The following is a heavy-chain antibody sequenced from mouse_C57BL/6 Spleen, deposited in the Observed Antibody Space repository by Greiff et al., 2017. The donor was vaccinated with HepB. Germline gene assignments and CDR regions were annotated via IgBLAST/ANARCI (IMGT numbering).Heavy chain of an antibody. CDR1: GYTFTDYY. CDR3: ARQGWAAWFAY. Sequence: EVQLQQSGPELVKPGASVKISCKASGYTFTDYYMNWVKQSHGKSLEWIGDINPNNGGTSYNQKFKGKATLTVDKSSSTAYMELRSLTSEDSAVYYCARQGWAAWFAYWGQGTLVTVSA. CDR2: INPNNGGT. V-gene: IGHV1-26*01. D-gene: IGHD3-3*01. J-gene: IGHJ3*01.